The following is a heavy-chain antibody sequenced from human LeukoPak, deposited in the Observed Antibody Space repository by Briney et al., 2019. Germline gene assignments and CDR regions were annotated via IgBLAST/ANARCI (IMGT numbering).Heavy chain of an antibody. V-gene: IGHV3-7*01. D-gene: IGHD3-22*01. Sequence: PGGSLRLSCAASGFTFSNYWVSWVRQAPGKGLGWVANIKQDTSEIYYVGSVKGRFIISRDNAKNSLFLQMNSLRAEDTAVYYCARDPYYYDSSGHDAFDIWGQGTMVTVSS. CDR1: GFTFSNYW. CDR3: ARDPYYYDSSGHDAFDI. J-gene: IGHJ3*02. CDR2: IKQDTSEI.